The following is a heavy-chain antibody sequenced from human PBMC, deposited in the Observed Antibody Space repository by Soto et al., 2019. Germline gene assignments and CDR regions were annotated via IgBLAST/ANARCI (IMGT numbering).Heavy chain of an antibody. CDR1: GFTFSSYW. CDR2: INSDGSST. CDR3: ARDLKVDITWSYSSSSFFDY. V-gene: IGHV3-74*01. J-gene: IGHJ4*02. D-gene: IGHD6-6*01. Sequence: GGSLRLSCAASGFTFSSYWMHWVRQAPGKGLVWVSRINSDGSSTSYADSVKGRFTISRDNAKNTLYLQMNSLRAEDTAVYYCARDLKVDITWSYSSSSFFDYWGQGTLVTVSS.